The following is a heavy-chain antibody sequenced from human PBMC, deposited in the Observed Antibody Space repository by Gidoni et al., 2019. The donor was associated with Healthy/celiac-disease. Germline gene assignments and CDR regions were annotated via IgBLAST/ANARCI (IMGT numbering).Heavy chain of an antibody. CDR1: GFPFSSYS. V-gene: IGHV3-21*01. CDR3: ARDGVLLWFESAEYFQH. J-gene: IGHJ1*01. Sequence: EVQLVESGGGLVKPGGSLRLSCAASGFPFSSYSMNWVRQAPGKGLEWVSSISSSSSYIYYADSVKGRFTISRDNAKNSLYLQMNSLRAEDTAVYYCARDGVLLWFESAEYFQHWGQGTLVTVSS. CDR2: ISSSSSYI. D-gene: IGHD3-10*01.